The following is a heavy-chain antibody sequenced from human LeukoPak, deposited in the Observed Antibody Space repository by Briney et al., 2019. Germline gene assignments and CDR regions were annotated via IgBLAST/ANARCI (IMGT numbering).Heavy chain of an antibody. CDR3: ARGLGVVTAQSEQPKPRYFDL. D-gene: IGHD2-21*02. V-gene: IGHV1-18*01. J-gene: IGHJ2*01. CDR2: ISGYNGNT. Sequence: ASVKVSCKASGYTFISYGISWVRHAAGQGLEWKGWISGYNGNTNYAQNLQGRVTMTTDTSTSTAYMELRSLRSDDTAVYYCARGLGVVTAQSEQPKPRYFDLWGRGTQVTVSS. CDR1: GYTFISYG.